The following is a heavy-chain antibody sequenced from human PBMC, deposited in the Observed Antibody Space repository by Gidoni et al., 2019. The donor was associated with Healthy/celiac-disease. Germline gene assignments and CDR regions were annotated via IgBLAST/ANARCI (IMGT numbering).Heavy chain of an antibody. V-gene: IGHV4-59*01. CDR2: IYYSGST. D-gene: IGHD3-10*01. J-gene: IGHJ4*02. Sequence: QVQLQESGPGLVKPSETLSLTCTVSGGSISSYYWSWIRQPPGKGLEWIGYIYYSGSTNYNPSLKSRVTISVDTSKNQFSLKLSSVTAADTAVYYCARYYGSGSYPRNFDYWGQGTLVTVSS. CDR3: ARYYGSGSYPRNFDY. CDR1: GGSISSYY.